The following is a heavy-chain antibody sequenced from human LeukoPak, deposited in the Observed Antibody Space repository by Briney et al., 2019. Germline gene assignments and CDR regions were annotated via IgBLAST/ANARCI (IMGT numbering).Heavy chain of an antibody. V-gene: IGHV1-69*04. CDR2: IIPILGIA. Sequence: ASVKVSCKASGGTFSSYAISWVRQAPGQGLEWMGRIIPILGIANYAQKFQGRVTITADKSTSTAYMELSSLRSEDTAVYYCASGGYSYGYVLDYWGQGTLVTVSS. D-gene: IGHD5-18*01. CDR1: GGTFSSYA. J-gene: IGHJ4*02. CDR3: ASGGYSYGYVLDY.